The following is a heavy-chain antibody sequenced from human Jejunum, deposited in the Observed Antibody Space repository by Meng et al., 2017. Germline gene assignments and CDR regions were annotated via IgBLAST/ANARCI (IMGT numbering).Heavy chain of an antibody. D-gene: IGHD6-19*01. V-gene: IGHV3-7*01. CDR2: IKQDGSEK. J-gene: IGHJ4*02. CDR1: GFTFSSYW. CDR3: ATSRWLGS. Sequence: GESLKISCVASGFTFSSYWMTWVRQAPGKGLEWVASIKQDGSEKQYVDSVKGRFTISRDNTKNSVYLQMNGLRADDTGVFYCATSRWLGSWGQGTLVTVSS.